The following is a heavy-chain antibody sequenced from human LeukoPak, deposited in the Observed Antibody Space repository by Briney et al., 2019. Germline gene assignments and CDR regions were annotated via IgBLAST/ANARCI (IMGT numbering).Heavy chain of an antibody. V-gene: IGHV3-21*01. J-gene: IGHJ3*02. CDR3: ARGYSSGRAAFDI. Sequence: GGSLRLSCAASGFTFSSYSMNWVRQAPGKGLEWVSSISSSSSYIYYADSVKGRFTISRDNAKNSLYLQMNSPRAEDTAVYYCARGYSSGRAAFDIWGQGTMVTVSS. CDR2: ISSSSSYI. D-gene: IGHD6-19*01. CDR1: GFTFSSYS.